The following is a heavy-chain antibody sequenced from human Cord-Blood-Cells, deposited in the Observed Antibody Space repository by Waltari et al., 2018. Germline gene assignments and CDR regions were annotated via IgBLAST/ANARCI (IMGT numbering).Heavy chain of an antibody. J-gene: IGHJ4*02. CDR1: GGTFSSYA. CDR3: ARDPEDYYYDSSGYYDY. CDR2: IIPIFGTA. V-gene: IGHV1-69*01. Sequence: QVQLVQSGAEVKKPGSSVKVSCKASGGTFSSYAISWLRQAPGQGLEWMGWIIPIFGTANYAQKFQGRVTITADEATSTAYMELSSLRSEDTAVYYCARDPEDYYYDSSGYYDYWGQGTLVTVSS. D-gene: IGHD3-22*01.